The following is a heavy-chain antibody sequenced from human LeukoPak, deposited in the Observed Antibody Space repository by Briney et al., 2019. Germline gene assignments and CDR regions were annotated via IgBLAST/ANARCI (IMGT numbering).Heavy chain of an antibody. CDR2: ISGSSSYI. V-gene: IGHV3-21*01. D-gene: IGHD3-22*01. CDR3: ARDQSSGRSASSY. CDR1: GFTFSSYS. J-gene: IGHJ4*02. Sequence: GGSLRLSCAASGFTFSSYSMNWVRQAPGKGLEWLSSISGSSSYIFYADSVKGRFTISRDNAKNSLYLQMSSLRAEDTAVYYCARDQSSGRSASSYWGQGTLVTVSS.